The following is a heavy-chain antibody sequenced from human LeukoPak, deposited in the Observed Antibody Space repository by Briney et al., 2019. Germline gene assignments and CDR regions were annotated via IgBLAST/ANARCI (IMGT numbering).Heavy chain of an antibody. CDR1: GYSFNTYW. CDR2: IYPSDSDT. CDR3: ARHVIAVAGTICYYFDQ. V-gene: IGHV5-51*01. J-gene: IGHJ4*02. D-gene: IGHD6-19*01. Sequence: GESLKISCKGSGYSFNTYWIAWVRQMPGKGLEWMAIIYPSDSDTRYSPSFQGQVTISADKSISTAYLQWSSLKASDTAMYYCARHVIAVAGTICYYFDQWGQGTLVTVSS.